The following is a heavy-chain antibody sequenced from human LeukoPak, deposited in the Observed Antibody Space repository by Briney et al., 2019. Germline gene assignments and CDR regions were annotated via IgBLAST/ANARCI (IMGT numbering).Heavy chain of an antibody. J-gene: IGHJ3*02. D-gene: IGHD3-16*01. CDR1: GFTLSSYW. Sequence: GGSLRLPCAASGFTLSSYWMSWVRQAPRKGLEWVANIKQDGSEKYYVDSVKGRFTISRDNAKTSLYRQMNSLRAEDTAVYYCARAGGGPPANDAFDIWGQGTMVTVSS. CDR3: ARAGGGPPANDAFDI. V-gene: IGHV3-7*01. CDR2: IKQDGSEK.